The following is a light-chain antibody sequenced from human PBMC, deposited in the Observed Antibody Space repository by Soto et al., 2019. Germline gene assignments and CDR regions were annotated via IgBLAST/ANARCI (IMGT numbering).Light chain of an antibody. J-gene: IGKJ4*01. CDR2: GAS. V-gene: IGKV1-16*02. CDR3: QQYNSYPLT. CDR1: QGISNY. Sequence: DIQMTQSPSSLSASVGDRVNITCRASQGISNYLAWFQQKPGKAPKSLIYGASSLQSGVPSKFSGSGSGTDFTLTISRQPADFVTYYCQQYNSYPLTWGGGTKVDI.